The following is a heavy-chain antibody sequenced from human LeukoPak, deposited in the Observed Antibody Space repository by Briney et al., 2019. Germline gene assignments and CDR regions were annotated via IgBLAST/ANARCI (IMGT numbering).Heavy chain of an antibody. CDR3: ARRDGSSGWYLYDY. V-gene: IGHV4-59*08. CDR1: GASISSYY. CDR2: IYYSGST. J-gene: IGHJ4*02. D-gene: IGHD6-19*01. Sequence: SETLSLTCTVSGASISSYYWSWIRQPPGKGLEWIGYIYYSGSTNYNPSLKSRVTISVDTSKNQFSLKLSSVTAADTSVYYCARRDGSSGWYLYDYWGQGTLVTVSS.